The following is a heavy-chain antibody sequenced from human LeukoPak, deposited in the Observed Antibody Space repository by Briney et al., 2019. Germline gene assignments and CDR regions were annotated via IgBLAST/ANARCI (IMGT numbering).Heavy chain of an antibody. Sequence: TLSLTCTVSGYSISSGYYWGWIRQPPGKALEWLARIDWDDDKYYSTSLKTRLTISKDTSKNQVVLTMTNMDPVDTATYYCARISRGRSSWPDYWGQGTLVTVSS. CDR1: GYSISSGYYW. J-gene: IGHJ4*02. D-gene: IGHD6-13*01. CDR2: IDWDDDK. CDR3: ARISRGRSSWPDY. V-gene: IGHV2-70*11.